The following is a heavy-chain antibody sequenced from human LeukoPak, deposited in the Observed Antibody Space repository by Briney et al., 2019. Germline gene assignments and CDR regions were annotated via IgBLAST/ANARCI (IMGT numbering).Heavy chain of an antibody. Sequence: ASVKVSCKASGYTFTTYGISWVRQAPGQGLEWMGWINTQTDQTYYAQKVQGRVTMATDRSTSTAYLELRSLGSDDTAVYYCARESGHCYGDNCFYFFDLWGQGFLVTVSS. CDR1: GYTFTTYG. V-gene: IGHV1-18*01. D-gene: IGHD2-21*01. CDR3: ARESGHCYGDNCFYFFDL. CDR2: INTQTDQT. J-gene: IGHJ4*02.